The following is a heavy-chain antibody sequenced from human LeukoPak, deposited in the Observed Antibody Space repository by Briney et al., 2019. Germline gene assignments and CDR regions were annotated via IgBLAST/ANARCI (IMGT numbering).Heavy chain of an antibody. CDR1: GGSISSGGYY. V-gene: IGHV4-31*03. Sequence: SETLSLTCTVSGGSISSGGYYWSWIRQHPGKGLEWIGYIYYSGSTYYNPSLKSRVTISVDTSKNQFSLKLSSVTAADTAVYYCARDGAAAGTNGMDVWGQGTTVTVSS. CDR2: IYYSGST. D-gene: IGHD6-13*01. J-gene: IGHJ6*02. CDR3: ARDGAAAGTNGMDV.